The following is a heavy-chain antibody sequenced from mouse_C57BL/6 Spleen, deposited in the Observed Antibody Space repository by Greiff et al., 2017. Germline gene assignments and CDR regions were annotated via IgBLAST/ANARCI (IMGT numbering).Heavy chain of an antibody. CDR3: AREGAYYYGVYYAMDY. D-gene: IGHD1-1*01. CDR1: GYSITSGYY. V-gene: IGHV3-6*01. J-gene: IGHJ4*01. Sequence: EVKLQESGPGLVKPSQSLSLTCSVTGYSITSGYYWNWIRQFPGNKLEWMGYISYDGSNNYNPSLKNRISITRDTSKNQFFLKLNSVTTEDTATYYCAREGAYYYGVYYAMDYWGQGTSVTVSS. CDR2: ISYDGSN.